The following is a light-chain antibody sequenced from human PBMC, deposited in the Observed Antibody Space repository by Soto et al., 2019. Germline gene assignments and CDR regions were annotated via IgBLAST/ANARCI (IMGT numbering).Light chain of an antibody. CDR2: EDN. J-gene: IGLJ3*02. CDR3: QSFDGTALV. Sequence: NFMLTQPRSVSESPGKTVIISCTGSSGSIVSNYVQWYQQRPGSAPTTVIYEDNQRLFRVPDRFSGSIDSTSNSASLTISELKTEDEADYYCQSFDGTALVFGGGTKLTVL. V-gene: IGLV6-57*02. CDR1: SGSIVSNY.